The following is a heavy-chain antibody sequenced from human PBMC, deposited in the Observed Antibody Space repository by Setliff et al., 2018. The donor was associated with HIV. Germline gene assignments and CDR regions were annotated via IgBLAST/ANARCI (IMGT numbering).Heavy chain of an antibody. J-gene: IGHJ3*02. CDR3: ASYVLRFLEWLPHDAFDI. D-gene: IGHD3-3*01. Sequence: ASVKVSCKASGYTFTSYAMHWVRQAPGQRLEWMGWINAGNGNTKYSQKFQGRVTITRDTSASTAYMELSSLRSEDTAVYSCASYVLRFLEWLPHDAFDIWGQGTMVTVS. CDR2: INAGNGNT. V-gene: IGHV1-3*01. CDR1: GYTFTSYA.